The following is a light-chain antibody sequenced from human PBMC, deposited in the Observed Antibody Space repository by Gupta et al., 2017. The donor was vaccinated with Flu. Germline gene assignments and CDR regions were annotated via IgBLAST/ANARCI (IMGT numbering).Light chain of an antibody. CDR2: DNN. J-gene: IGLJ1*01. Sequence: QSVFTQPPSVSAAPGQKVTISCSGSNSNIGNDYVSWYQQVPGAAPKLLIYDNNKRPSGIPDRFSGSKSGTSATLDIAGLQTGDEAEYYCGTWDSSLSAFVFGTGTKVTVL. CDR3: GTWDSSLSAFV. CDR1: NSNIGNDY. V-gene: IGLV1-51*01.